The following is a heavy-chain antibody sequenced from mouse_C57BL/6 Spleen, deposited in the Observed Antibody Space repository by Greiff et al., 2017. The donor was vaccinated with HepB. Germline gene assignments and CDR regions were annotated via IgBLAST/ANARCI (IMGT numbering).Heavy chain of an antibody. CDR3: ALYYDYTWFAY. CDR2: INPNNGGT. J-gene: IGHJ3*01. CDR1: GYTFTDYN. V-gene: IGHV1-22*01. D-gene: IGHD2-4*01. Sequence: EVKLVESGPELVKPGASVKMSCKASGYTFTDYNMHWVKQSHGKSLEWIGYINPNNGGTSYNQKFKGKATLTVNKSSSTAYMELRSLTSEDSAVYYCALYYDYTWFAYWGQGTLVTVSA.